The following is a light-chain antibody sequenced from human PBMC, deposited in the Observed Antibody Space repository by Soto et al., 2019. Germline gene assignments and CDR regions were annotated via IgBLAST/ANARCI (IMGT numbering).Light chain of an antibody. J-gene: IGKJ2*01. V-gene: IGKV2-28*01. CDR1: QSLPHSNGYNY. CDR2: LGS. Sequence: DIVMTQSPLSLPVTPGEPASISCRSSQSLPHSNGYNYLDWYLQKPGQSPQFLIYLGSNRASGVPGRFSGSGSGADFTLKISRVEAEDVGVYYCMQALQTPYTFGQGTKLEIK. CDR3: MQALQTPYT.